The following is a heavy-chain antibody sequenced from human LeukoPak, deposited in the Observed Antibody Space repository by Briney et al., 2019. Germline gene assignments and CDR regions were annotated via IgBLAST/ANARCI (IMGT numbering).Heavy chain of an antibody. CDR3: ATRGEVVTAFGAFDI. J-gene: IGHJ3*02. CDR2: ISNDGGDK. D-gene: IGHD2-21*02. CDR1: GFTVSYNG. V-gene: IGHV3-30*03. Sequence: GGSLRLSCAASGFTVSYNGMHWVRQAPGKGLEWVAVISNDGGDKYYGDSVKGGFHISRDNSKNKLYLQMNSLRAEDTAVYYCATRGEVVTAFGAFDIWGQGTMVTVSS.